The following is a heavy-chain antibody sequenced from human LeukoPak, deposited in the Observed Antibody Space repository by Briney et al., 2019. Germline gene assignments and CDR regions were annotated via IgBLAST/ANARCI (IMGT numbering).Heavy chain of an antibody. CDR3: ARSLNRHHYYDSSGYPYGMDV. D-gene: IGHD3-22*01. CDR2: IYYSGST. J-gene: IGHJ6*02. Sequence: PSETLSLTCTVSGGSISSYYWSWIRQPPGKGLEWIGYIYYSGSTNYNPSLKSRVTISVDTSKNQFSLKLSSVTAADTAVYYCARSLNRHHYYDSSGYPYGMDVWGRGTTVTVSS. CDR1: GGSISSYY. V-gene: IGHV4-59*01.